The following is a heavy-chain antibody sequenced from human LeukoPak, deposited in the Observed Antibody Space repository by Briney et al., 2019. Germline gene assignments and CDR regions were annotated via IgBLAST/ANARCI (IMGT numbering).Heavy chain of an antibody. V-gene: IGHV3-48*02. D-gene: IGHD3-22*01. J-gene: IGHJ4*02. Sequence: PGGSLRLSCAASGFTFSSYSMNWVRQAPGKGLEWVSYISSSSSTIYYADSVKGRFTISRDNAKNSLYLQMNSLRDEDTAVYYCARDHYYDSSGYYSGGYWGQGTLVTVSS. CDR1: GFTFSSYS. CDR3: ARDHYYDSSGYYSGGY. CDR2: ISSSSSTI.